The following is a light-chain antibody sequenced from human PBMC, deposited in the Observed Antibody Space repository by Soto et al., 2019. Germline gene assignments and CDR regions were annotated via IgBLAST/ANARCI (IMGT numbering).Light chain of an antibody. CDR3: QQRRNWIT. Sequence: EIVLTQSPGTLSLSPGERATLSCGASQSVSSYLAWYQQKPGQAPRLLIYDASNRATGIPARFSGSGSGTDFTLTISSLEPDDFAVYYCQQRRNWITFGKGTRLEI. J-gene: IGKJ5*01. CDR2: DAS. V-gene: IGKV3-11*01. CDR1: QSVSSY.